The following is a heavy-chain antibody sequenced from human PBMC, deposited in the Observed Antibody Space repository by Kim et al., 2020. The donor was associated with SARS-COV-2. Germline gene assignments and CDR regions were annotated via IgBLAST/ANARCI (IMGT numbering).Heavy chain of an antibody. J-gene: IGHJ4*02. CDR3: ARGKVLRGLGY. D-gene: IGHD4-17*01. CDR1: GGSFSGYY. Sequence: SETLSLTCAVYGGSFSGYYWSWIRQPPGKGLEWIGEINHSGSTNYNPSLKSRVTISVDTSKNQFSLKLSSVTAADTAVYYCARGKVLRGLGYWGQGTLVTVSS. CDR2: INHSGST. V-gene: IGHV4-34*01.